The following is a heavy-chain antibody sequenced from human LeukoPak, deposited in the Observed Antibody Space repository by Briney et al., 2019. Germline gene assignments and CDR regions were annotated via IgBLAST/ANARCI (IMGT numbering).Heavy chain of an antibody. J-gene: IGHJ5*02. D-gene: IGHD3-10*01. V-gene: IGHV4-59*08. CDR1: GGSISSYY. CDR2: IYYSGST. Sequence: SEALSLTCTVSGGSISSYYWSWIRQPPGKGLEWIGYIYYSGSTNYNPSLKSRVTISVDTSKNQFSLKLSSVTAADTAVYYCARTYGSGTWDWFDPWGQGTLVTVSS. CDR3: ARTYGSGTWDWFDP.